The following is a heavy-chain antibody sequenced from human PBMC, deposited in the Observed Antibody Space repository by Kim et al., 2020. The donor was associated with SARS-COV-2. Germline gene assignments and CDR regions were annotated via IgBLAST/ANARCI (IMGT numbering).Heavy chain of an antibody. CDR1: GGSITDTNW. CDR3: ARFSSEGVGATHFDC. J-gene: IGHJ4*02. D-gene: IGHD1-26*01. CDR2: VSHSGST. Sequence: SETLSLTCGVSGGSITDTNWWSWVRQPPGKGLEWMGEVSHSGSTNYNPSLKSRVTISVDKSKNQFSLKLRSVTAADTAVYFCARFSSEGVGATHFDCWGQGTLVTVSS. V-gene: IGHV4-4*02.